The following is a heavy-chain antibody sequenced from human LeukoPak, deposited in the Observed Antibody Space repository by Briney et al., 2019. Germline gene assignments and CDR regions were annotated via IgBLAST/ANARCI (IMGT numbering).Heavy chain of an antibody. J-gene: IGHJ4*02. V-gene: IGHV3-74*01. CDR2: INTDGSST. CDR3: ARGMVRGVIIAFDY. CDR1: GFIFSSYW. D-gene: IGHD3-10*01. Sequence: PGGSLRLSCAASGFIFSSYWMHWVRHAPGKGLAWVSRINTDGSSTSYADSVKGRFTISRDNAKNTLYLQMNSLRAEDTALYYCARGMVRGVIIAFDYWGQGTLVTVSS.